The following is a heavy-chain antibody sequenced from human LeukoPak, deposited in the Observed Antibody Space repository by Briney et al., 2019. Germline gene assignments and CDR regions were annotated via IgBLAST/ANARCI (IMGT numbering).Heavy chain of an antibody. CDR1: GYTFTSYD. CDR2: INTNTGNP. Sequence: ASVKVSCKASGYTFTSYDINWVRQATGQGLEWMGWINTNTGNPTYAQGFTGRFVFSLDTSVSTAYLQISSLKAEDTAVYYCARGHYDILTDYYFDYWGQGTLVTVSS. V-gene: IGHV7-4-1*02. D-gene: IGHD3-9*01. J-gene: IGHJ4*02. CDR3: ARGHYDILTDYYFDY.